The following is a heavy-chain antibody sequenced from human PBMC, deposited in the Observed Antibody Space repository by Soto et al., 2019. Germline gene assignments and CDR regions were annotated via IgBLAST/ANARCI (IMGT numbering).Heavy chain of an antibody. Sequence: QVQLVESGGGVVQPGRSLRLSCATSGFTFNSSGMHWVRQAPGKGLEWVAVIWYDGTNKYYADSVKGRFTISRDNAKNTLYLQMNSLRGDDTAVYYCAGAEPSDASLGARDYYYYCMEVWGKGTTVIVSS. V-gene: IGHV3-33*01. CDR2: IWYDGTNK. CDR1: GFTFNSSG. D-gene: IGHD6-6*01. J-gene: IGHJ6*03. CDR3: AGAEPSDASLGARDYYYYCMEV.